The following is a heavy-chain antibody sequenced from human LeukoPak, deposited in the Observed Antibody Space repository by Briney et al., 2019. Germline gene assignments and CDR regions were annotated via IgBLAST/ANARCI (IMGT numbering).Heavy chain of an antibody. Sequence: SETLSLTCTVSGGSISSGGYYWSWIRQHPGKGLEWIGYIYYSGSTYYNPSLKSRVTISADTSKNQFSLKLSSVTAADTAVYYCARVRTGYRSGGSCYGMDYWGQGTLVTVSS. CDR2: IYYSGST. CDR3: ARVRTGYRSGGSCYGMDY. V-gene: IGHV4-31*03. J-gene: IGHJ4*02. CDR1: GGSISSGGYY. D-gene: IGHD2-15*01.